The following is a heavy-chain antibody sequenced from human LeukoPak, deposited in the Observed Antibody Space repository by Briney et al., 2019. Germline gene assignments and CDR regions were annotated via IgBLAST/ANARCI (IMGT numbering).Heavy chain of an antibody. V-gene: IGHV3-66*01. Sequence: GGSLRLSCAASGFTVSSNYMNWVRQAPGEGLEWVSVIYSGGSTYYADSVKGRFTISRDNSKNTLYLQMNSLRAEDTAIYYCAKVRRSVAYDYWGRGTLVTVSS. J-gene: IGHJ4*02. CDR2: IYSGGST. CDR1: GFTVSSNY. CDR3: AKVRRSVAYDY.